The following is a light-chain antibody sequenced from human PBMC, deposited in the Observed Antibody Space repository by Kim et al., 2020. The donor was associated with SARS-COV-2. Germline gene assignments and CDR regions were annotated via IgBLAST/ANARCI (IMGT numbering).Light chain of an antibody. V-gene: IGKV4-1*01. J-gene: IGKJ4*01. CDR1: QSVLYSSNNENY. Sequence: RATINCKSSQSVLYSSNNENYLAWYQQKPGQPPKLLINWAATRESGVPDRFSGSGSGTDFTLTISSLQAEDVAVYYCQQYYSNPRTFGGGTKVEI. CDR2: WAA. CDR3: QQYYSNPRT.